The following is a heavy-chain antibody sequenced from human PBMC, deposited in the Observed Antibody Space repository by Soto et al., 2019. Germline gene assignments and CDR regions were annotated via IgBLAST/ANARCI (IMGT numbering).Heavy chain of an antibody. J-gene: IGHJ4*02. D-gene: IGHD2-15*01. CDR1: GGSLSSGGYY. Sequence: QVQLQESGPGLVKPSETLSLTCTVSGGSLSSGGYYWSWVRQLPGKGLEWIGYINHSGRTYYRPSLKSRVTMSVDTSQNQFSLTLSSVTAADTTVYYCAAFVAVAVIDYWGQGTLVTVSS. V-gene: IGHV4-31*03. CDR3: AAFVAVAVIDY. CDR2: INHSGRT.